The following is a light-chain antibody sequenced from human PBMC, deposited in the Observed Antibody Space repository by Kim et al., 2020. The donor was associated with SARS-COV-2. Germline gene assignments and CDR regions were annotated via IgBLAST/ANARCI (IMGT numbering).Light chain of an antibody. J-gene: IGKJ2*01. V-gene: IGKV3-15*01. CDR1: QSVSSN. Sequence: EIVMTQSPATLSVSPGERATLSCRASQSVSSNLAWYQQKPGQAPRLLIYGASTRATGIPARFSGSGSGTEFTLTISSLQSEDFAVYYCHQYNNWPPGTFGQGTKLEF. CDR3: HQYNNWPPGT. CDR2: GAS.